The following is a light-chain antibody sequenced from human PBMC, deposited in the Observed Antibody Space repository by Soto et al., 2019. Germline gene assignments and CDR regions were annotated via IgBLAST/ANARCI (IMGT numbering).Light chain of an antibody. CDR3: CSYAGSFVV. Sequence: QSALTQPRSVSGSPGQSVTISCTGTSSDVGGYNYVSWYQQHPGKAPKLMIYDVSKRPSGVPDRFSGSKSGNTASLTISGRQAEDEADYYFCSYAGSFVVFGGGTQLTVL. J-gene: IGLJ2*01. CDR1: SSDVGGYNY. V-gene: IGLV2-11*01. CDR2: DVS.